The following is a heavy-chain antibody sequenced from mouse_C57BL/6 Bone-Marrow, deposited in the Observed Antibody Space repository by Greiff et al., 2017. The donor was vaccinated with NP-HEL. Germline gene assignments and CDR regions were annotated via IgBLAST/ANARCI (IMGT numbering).Heavy chain of an antibody. D-gene: IGHD1-1*01. CDR1: GYTFTSYG. CDR2: IYPRSGNT. J-gene: IGHJ1*03. CDR3: ARRITTVVGWYFDV. V-gene: IGHV1-81*01. Sequence: QVQLQQSGAELARPGASVKLSCKASGYTFTSYGISWVKQSTGQGLEWIGEIYPRSGNTYYNEKFKGKATLTADKSSSTAYMELRSLTSEDSAVYFCARRITTVVGWYFDVWGTGTTVTVSS.